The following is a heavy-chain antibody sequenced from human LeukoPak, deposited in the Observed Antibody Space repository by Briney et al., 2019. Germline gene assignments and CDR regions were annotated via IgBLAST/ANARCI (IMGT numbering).Heavy chain of an antibody. CDR1: GFTFSGSA. V-gene: IGHV3-73*01. J-gene: IGHJ4*02. CDR2: IRSKANSYAT. CDR3: TSFVDTAMMYYFDY. D-gene: IGHD5-18*01. Sequence: GGSLRLSCAASGFTFSGSAMHWVRQASGKGLEWVGRIRSKANSYATAYAASVKGRFTISRDDSKNTAYLQMNNLKTEDTAVYYCTSFVDTAMMYYFDYWGQGTLVTVSS.